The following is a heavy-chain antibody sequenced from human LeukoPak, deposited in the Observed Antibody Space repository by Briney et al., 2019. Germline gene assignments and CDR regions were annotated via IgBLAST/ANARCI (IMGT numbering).Heavy chain of an antibody. CDR3: AKSLLTTASGTGRAFDI. CDR2: ISASGDVT. D-gene: IGHD1-26*01. Sequence: GGSLRLSCEASRFSFSTYPMGWVRRAPGRGLEWVSGISASGDVTFHADPLKGRFTISRDNSKNTLYLQMDSLRAEDTAKYYCAKSLLTTASGTGRAFDIWGQGTMVTVSA. J-gene: IGHJ3*02. V-gene: IGHV3-23*01. CDR1: RFSFSTYP.